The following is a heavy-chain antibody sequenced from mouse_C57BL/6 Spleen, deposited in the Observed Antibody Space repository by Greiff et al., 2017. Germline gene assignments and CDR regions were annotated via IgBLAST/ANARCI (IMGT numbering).Heavy chain of an antibody. D-gene: IGHD2-1*01. V-gene: IGHV1-9*01. CDR1: GYTFTGYW. J-gene: IGHJ1*03. CDR3: ARSLGYGNYNWYFGV. Sequence: QVQLQQSGAELMKPGASVKLSCKATGYTFTGYWIEWVKQRPGHGLEWIGEILTGSGSTNYNEKFKGKATFTADTSSNTAYMQLSSLKTEDSAIYCCARSLGYGNYNWYFGVWGTGTTVTVSS. CDR2: ILTGSGST.